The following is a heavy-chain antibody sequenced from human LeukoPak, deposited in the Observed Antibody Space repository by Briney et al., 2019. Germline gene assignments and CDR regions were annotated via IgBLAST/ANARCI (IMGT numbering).Heavy chain of an antibody. J-gene: IGHJ4*02. CDR2: INPNSGGT. D-gene: IGHD6-19*01. CDR3: ARGRSSGWYPVYYFDY. CDR1: GYTFTGYY. Sequence: ASVKVSCKASGYTFTGYYMHWVRQAPGQGLEWMGWINPNSGGTNYAQKFQGRVTMTRDTSISTAYMERSRLRSDDTAVYYCARGRSSGWYPVYYFDYWGQGTLVTVSS. V-gene: IGHV1-2*02.